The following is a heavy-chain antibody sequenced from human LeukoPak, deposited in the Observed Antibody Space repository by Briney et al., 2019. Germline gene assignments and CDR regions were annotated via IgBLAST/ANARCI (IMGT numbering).Heavy chain of an antibody. CDR3: ARAYVDAFDI. D-gene: IGHD3-16*01. CDR1: GFTFSSYA. J-gene: IGHJ3*02. Sequence: GGSLRLSCAASGFTFSSYAMHWVRQAPGKGLEWVAAISYDGSNKYYADSVKGRFTISRDNSKNTLYLQMNSLRAEDTAVYYCARAYVDAFDIWGQGTMVTVSS. CDR2: ISYDGSNK. V-gene: IGHV3-30-3*01.